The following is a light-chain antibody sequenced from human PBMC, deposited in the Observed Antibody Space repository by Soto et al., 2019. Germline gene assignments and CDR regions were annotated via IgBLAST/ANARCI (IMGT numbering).Light chain of an antibody. CDR3: QQYYHVPRC. CDR2: WAS. V-gene: IGKV4-1*01. CDR1: QSLLYSSTNKNY. Sequence: DIVMTQSPDSLAVSLGERATINCKASQSLLYSSTNKNYLAWYQQKPGLPPKLLIYWASTRQSGVPDRFSGSWSGTDFTLTACSLQAEDVAVYYCQQYYHVPRCFGQGTKLEIK. J-gene: IGKJ2*03.